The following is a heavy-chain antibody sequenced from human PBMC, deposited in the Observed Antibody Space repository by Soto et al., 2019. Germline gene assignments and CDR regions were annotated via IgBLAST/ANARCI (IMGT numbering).Heavy chain of an antibody. Sequence: GGSLRLSCAASGSTFSSSAMTWVRQAPGEGLEWVSAISGSGSVTYYTDSVKGRFTISRDNSRNTLYLQMNNLRAEDTAVYYCTRNTSGRQGSTLDIWGQGXMVTV. CDR1: GSTFSSSA. D-gene: IGHD6-19*01. J-gene: IGHJ3*02. CDR3: TRNTSGRQGSTLDI. V-gene: IGHV3-23*01. CDR2: ISGSGSVT.